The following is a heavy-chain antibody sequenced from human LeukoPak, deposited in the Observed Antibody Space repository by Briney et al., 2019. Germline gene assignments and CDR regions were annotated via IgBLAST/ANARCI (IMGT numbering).Heavy chain of an antibody. Sequence: SETLSLTCTVSGGSISSSSYYWGWIRQPPGKGLEWIGSIYYSGSTYYNPSLKSRVTISVDTSKNQFSLKLSSVTAADTAVYYCARQVLWLGELPAFDPWGQGTLVTVSS. V-gene: IGHV4-39*01. CDR3: ARQVLWLGELPAFDP. J-gene: IGHJ5*02. CDR1: GGSISSSSYY. CDR2: IYYSGST. D-gene: IGHD3-10*01.